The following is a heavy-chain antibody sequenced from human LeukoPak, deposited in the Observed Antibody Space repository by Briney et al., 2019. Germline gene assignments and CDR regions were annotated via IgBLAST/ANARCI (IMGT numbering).Heavy chain of an antibody. V-gene: IGHV3-66*02. CDR2: IYSGGST. CDR1: GFTVSSNY. D-gene: IGHD2-15*01. J-gene: IGHJ6*02. Sequence: PGGSLRLSCAASGFTVSSNYISWVRQAPGKGLEWVSVIYSGGSTYYADSVKGRFTISRDNSKNTLYLQMNSLRAEDTAVYYCARDLMTGGPLLPGYYYGMDVWGQGTTVTVSS. CDR3: ARDLMTGGPLLPGYYYGMDV.